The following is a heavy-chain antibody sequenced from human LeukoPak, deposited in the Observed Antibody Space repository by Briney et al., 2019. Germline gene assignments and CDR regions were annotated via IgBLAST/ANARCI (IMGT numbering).Heavy chain of an antibody. V-gene: IGHV4-61*02. Sequence: SQTLSLTCTVSGVSPSRGSYYCSWVRHPGGKGREWIGRIYTSGRTNYNPSLKSRVTISVDPSKNQFSLKLSSVTAADTAVYYCARDRWELLGYDAFDIWGQGTMVTVSS. D-gene: IGHD1-26*01. CDR1: GVSPSRGSYY. CDR3: ARDRWELLGYDAFDI. J-gene: IGHJ3*02. CDR2: IYTSGRT.